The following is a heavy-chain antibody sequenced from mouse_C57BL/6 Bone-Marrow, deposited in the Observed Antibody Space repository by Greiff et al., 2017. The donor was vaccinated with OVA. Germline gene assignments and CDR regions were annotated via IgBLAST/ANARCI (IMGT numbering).Heavy chain of an antibody. Sequence: VQLQQPGAELVKPGASVKGSCKASGYTFTSYWMHWVEQRPGQGLEWVGRIHPSDSDTNYNQKFKGKATFTVDKSSSTAYMPLSSLTSEDSAVYYCAIYYDYVYYAMDYWGQGTSVTVSS. CDR2: IHPSDSDT. CDR3: AIYYDYVYYAMDY. D-gene: IGHD2-4*01. J-gene: IGHJ4*01. CDR1: GYTFTSYW. V-gene: IGHV1-74*01.